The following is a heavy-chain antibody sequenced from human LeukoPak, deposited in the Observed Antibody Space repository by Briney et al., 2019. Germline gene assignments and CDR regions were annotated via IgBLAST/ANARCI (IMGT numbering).Heavy chain of an antibody. Sequence: SVKVSCKASGGTFSSYAISWVRQAPGQGLEWMGGIIPIFGTANYAQKFQGRVTITADESTSTAYIELWSLRSDDTAVYYCARDTNNEIDYWGQGTLVIVSS. CDR1: GGTFSSYA. V-gene: IGHV1-69*01. D-gene: IGHD2-8*01. CDR2: IIPIFGTA. CDR3: ARDTNNEIDY. J-gene: IGHJ4*02.